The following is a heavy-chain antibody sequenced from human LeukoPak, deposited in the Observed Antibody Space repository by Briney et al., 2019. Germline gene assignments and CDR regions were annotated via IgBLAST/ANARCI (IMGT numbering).Heavy chain of an antibody. CDR2: IYYSGST. D-gene: IGHD4-17*01. CDR1: GGSISSYY. CDR3: AGTVTTNYYYYYMDV. Sequence: SETLSLTCTVSGGSISSYYWSWIRQPPGKGLEWIGSIYYSGSTYYNPSLKSRVTISVDTSKNQFSLKLSSVTAADTAVYYCAGTVTTNYYYYYMDVWGKGTTVTVSS. V-gene: IGHV4-59*05. J-gene: IGHJ6*03.